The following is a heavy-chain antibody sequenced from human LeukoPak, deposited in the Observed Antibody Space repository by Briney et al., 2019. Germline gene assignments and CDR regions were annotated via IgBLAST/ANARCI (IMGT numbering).Heavy chain of an antibody. V-gene: IGHV3-15*01. Sequence: PGGSLRLSCAASGFTFSNAWMSWVRQAPGKGLEWVGRIKSKTDGGTTDYAAPVKGRFTISRDDSKNTLYLQMNSLKTEDAAVNYCTTDPRHPYYYYMDVWGKGTTVTISS. CDR3: TTDPRHPYYYYMDV. J-gene: IGHJ6*03. CDR2: IKSKTDGGTT. CDR1: GFTFSNAW.